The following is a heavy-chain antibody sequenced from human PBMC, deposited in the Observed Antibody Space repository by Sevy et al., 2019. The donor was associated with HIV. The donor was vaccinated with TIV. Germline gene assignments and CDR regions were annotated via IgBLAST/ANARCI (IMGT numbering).Heavy chain of an antibody. J-gene: IGHJ5*02. CDR1: GFTFSSYG. D-gene: IGHD3-10*01. Sequence: GGSLRLSCAASGFTFSSYGIHWVRQAPGKGLEWVAVIWYDGSNKYYGDSVKGRFTISRDNSKNTLYLQMNSLRAEDTAIYYCAKVNRLWFGENWFDPWGQGTLVTVSS. CDR3: AKVNRLWFGENWFDP. CDR2: IWYDGSNK. V-gene: IGHV3-33*06.